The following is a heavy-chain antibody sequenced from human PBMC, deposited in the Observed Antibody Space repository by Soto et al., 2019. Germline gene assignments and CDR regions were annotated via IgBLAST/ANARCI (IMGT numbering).Heavy chain of an antibody. Sequence: SETLSLTCTVSGGSISSYYWSWIRQPPGKGQEWIGYIYYSGSTNYNPSLKSRVTISVDTSKNQFSLKLSSVTAADTAVYYCARGGTAMDPAEYNWFDPCGQGTLVPGSS. CDR2: IYYSGST. CDR3: ARGGTAMDPAEYNWFDP. V-gene: IGHV4-59*01. D-gene: IGHD5-18*01. J-gene: IGHJ5*02. CDR1: GGSISSYY.